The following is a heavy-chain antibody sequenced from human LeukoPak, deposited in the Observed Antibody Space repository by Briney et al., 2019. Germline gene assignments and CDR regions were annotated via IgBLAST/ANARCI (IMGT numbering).Heavy chain of an antibody. CDR2: INANSGDT. CDR3: AHPTVVSEDDAFDI. D-gene: IGHD4-23*01. V-gene: IGHV1-2*02. J-gene: IGHJ3*02. Sequence: ASVKVSCKASGYTFTGYYMHWVRQAPGQGLEWMGWINANSGDTNYAQKFQGRVTMTRDTSISIAYMELSRLRFDDTAVYYCAHPTVVSEDDAFDIWGQGTMVTVSS. CDR1: GYTFTGYY.